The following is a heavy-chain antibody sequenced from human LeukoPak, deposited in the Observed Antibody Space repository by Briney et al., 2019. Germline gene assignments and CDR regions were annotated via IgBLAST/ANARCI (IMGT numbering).Heavy chain of an antibody. D-gene: IGHD1-26*01. CDR2: MYYSGST. V-gene: IGHV4-39*01. CDR3: ARHSGSYLADAFDI. J-gene: IGHJ3*02. CDR1: GGSISSSSYY. Sequence: NPSETLSLTCTVSGGSISSSSYYWGWIRQPPGKGLEWIGTMYYSGSTYYNPSLKSRVTISVDTSKNQFSLKLSSVTAADTAVYYCARHSGSYLADAFDIWGQGTMVTVSS.